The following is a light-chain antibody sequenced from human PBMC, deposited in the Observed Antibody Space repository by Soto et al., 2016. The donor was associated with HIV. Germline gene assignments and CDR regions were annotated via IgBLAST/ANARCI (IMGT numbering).Light chain of an antibody. Sequence: DIQMTQSPSSLSASIGDRVTITCRATQDISTSLAWYRQRPGKAPNLLLFAASRLESGVPSRFSGSGSGTDFTLTITSLQPEDFATYYCQHFYTTPPLFGQGTRLEI. CDR1: QDISTS. V-gene: IGKV1-NL1*01. CDR3: QHFYTTPPL. J-gene: IGKJ2*01. CDR2: AAS.